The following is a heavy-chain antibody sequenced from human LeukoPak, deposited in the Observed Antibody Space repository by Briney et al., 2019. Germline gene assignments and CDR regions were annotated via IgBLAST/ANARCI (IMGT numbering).Heavy chain of an antibody. Sequence: PGGSLRLSCAASGFTFSSCAMSWVRQAPGKGLEWVSGISGSGGSTYYAEPVEGRFTISRANSKNTLYVQMNSLRADATAVYYCAKALGPTVFDYWGQGTLVTVSS. V-gene: IGHV3-23*01. CDR3: AKALGPTVFDY. CDR1: GFTFSSCA. D-gene: IGHD1-26*01. CDR2: ISGSGGST. J-gene: IGHJ4*02.